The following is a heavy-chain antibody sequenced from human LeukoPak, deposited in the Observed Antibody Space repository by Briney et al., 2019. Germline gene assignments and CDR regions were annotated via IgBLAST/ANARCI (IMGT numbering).Heavy chain of an antibody. D-gene: IGHD3-3*01. J-gene: IGHJ3*02. V-gene: IGHV4-34*01. CDR3: ARHAQTFITIFGVALRDAFDI. Sequence: SETLSLTCAVYGGSFSGYYWSWIRQPPGKGLEWIGEINHSGSTNYNPSLKSRVTISVDTSKNQFSLKLSSVTAADTAVYYCARHAQTFITIFGVALRDAFDIWGQGTMVTVSS. CDR2: INHSGST. CDR1: GGSFSGYY.